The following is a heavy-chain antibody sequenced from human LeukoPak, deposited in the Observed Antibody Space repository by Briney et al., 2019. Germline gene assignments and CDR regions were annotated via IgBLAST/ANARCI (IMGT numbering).Heavy chain of an antibody. D-gene: IGHD5-18*01. CDR1: GGTFSSYA. V-gene: IGHV1-69*04. CDR2: IIPILGIA. Sequence: GASVKVSCKASGGTFSSYAISWVRQAPGQGLEWMGRIIPILGIANYAQKFQGRVTITADKSTSTAYMELSSLRSEDTAVYYCAREAAMETGCIDYWGQGTLVTVSS. J-gene: IGHJ4*02. CDR3: AREAAMETGCIDY.